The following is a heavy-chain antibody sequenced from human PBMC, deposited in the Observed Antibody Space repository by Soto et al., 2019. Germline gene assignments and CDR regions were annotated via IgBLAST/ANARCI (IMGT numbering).Heavy chain of an antibody. CDR2: IRGHNANT. CDR1: GYSFTRYG. D-gene: IGHD3-16*01. V-gene: IGHV1-18*01. Sequence: QVQLVQSGAEVKKPGASVKVSCKASGYSFTRYGISWVRQAPGQGLEWMGWIRGHNANTNYPENLQGRVTMTTDTYTSTAYVEVRNLISDDTAVYYCARMGDVPYYYYGLDVWGQGTTVTVSS. J-gene: IGHJ6*02. CDR3: ARMGDVPYYYYGLDV.